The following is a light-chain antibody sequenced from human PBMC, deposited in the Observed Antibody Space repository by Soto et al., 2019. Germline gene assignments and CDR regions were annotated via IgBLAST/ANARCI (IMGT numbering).Light chain of an antibody. CDR3: QQYGSSGT. J-gene: IGKJ3*01. V-gene: IGKV3-20*01. CDR2: GAS. Sequence: EIVLTQSPGTLSLSPGERATLSCRASQSVSSSYLAWYQQKPGQAPRLLIYGASRRATGIPDRFGGSGSGTDFTLTISRLEPEDFAVYYCQQYGSSGTFGPGTKVDIK. CDR1: QSVSSSY.